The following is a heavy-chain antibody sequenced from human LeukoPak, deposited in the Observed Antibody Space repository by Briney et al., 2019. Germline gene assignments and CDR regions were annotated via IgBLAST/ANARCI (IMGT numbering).Heavy chain of an antibody. CDR1: GFTFSSYS. CDR3: ARGKSILLWFGEKVNWFDP. Sequence: GGSLRLSCAASGFTFSSYSMNWVRQAPGKGLEWVSYISSSSSTIYYADSVKGRFTISRDNAKNSLYLQMNSLRAEDTAVYYCARGKSILLWFGEKVNWFDPWGQGTLVTVSS. CDR2: ISSSSSTI. V-gene: IGHV3-48*04. D-gene: IGHD3-10*01. J-gene: IGHJ5*02.